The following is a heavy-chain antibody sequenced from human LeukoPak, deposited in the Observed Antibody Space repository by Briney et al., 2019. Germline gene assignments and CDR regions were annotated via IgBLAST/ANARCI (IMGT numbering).Heavy chain of an antibody. CDR1: GFIFSSYA. V-gene: IGHV3-23*01. J-gene: IGHJ1*01. D-gene: IGHD2-15*01. CDR2: ISGSGGST. Sequence: GGSLRLSCAASGFIFSSYAMSWVRQAPGKGLEWVSAISGSGGSTYYADSVKGRFTISRDNSKNTLYLQMNSLRAEDTAVYYCARVGSSRGWWLQHWGQGTLVTVSS. CDR3: ARVGSSRGWWLQH.